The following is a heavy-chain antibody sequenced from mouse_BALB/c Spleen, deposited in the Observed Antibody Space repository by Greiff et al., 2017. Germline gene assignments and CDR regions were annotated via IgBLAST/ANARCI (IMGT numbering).Heavy chain of an antibody. Sequence: EVMLVESGAELVKPGASVKLSCTASGFNIKDTYMHWVKQRPEQGLEWIGRIDPANGNTKYDPKFQGKATITADTSSNTAYLQLSSLTSEDTAVYYCAMDYGSRYFDYWGQGTTLTVSS. CDR1: GFNIKDTY. J-gene: IGHJ2*01. CDR2: IDPANGNT. D-gene: IGHD1-1*01. CDR3: AMDYGSRYFDY. V-gene: IGHV14-3*02.